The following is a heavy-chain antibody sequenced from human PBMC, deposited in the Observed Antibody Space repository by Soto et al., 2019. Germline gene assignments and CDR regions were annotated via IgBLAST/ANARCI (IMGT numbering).Heavy chain of an antibody. D-gene: IGHD1-26*01. J-gene: IGHJ4*02. Sequence: ASVKVSCKASGYTFTRYYMHWVRQAPGQGLEWMGIINPSGGSTSYAQKFQGRVTMTRDTSTSTVYTELSSLRSEDTAVYYCARESMSAREVDHYWGQGTLVTVSS. CDR1: GYTFTRYY. CDR3: ARESMSAREVDHY. CDR2: INPSGGST. V-gene: IGHV1-46*01.